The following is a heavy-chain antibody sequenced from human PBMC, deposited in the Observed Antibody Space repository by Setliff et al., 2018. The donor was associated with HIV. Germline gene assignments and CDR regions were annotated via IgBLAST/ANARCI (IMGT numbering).Heavy chain of an antibody. D-gene: IGHD6-19*01. V-gene: IGHV4-39*01. CDR1: GGSISPTNYY. J-gene: IGHJ4*02. CDR2: IYYSGST. Sequence: SETLSLTCTVSGGSISPTNYYWGWIRQPPGKGLEWIGSIYYSGSTYYKSSLKNRVTISVDTSKNHFSLKVNFVTAADTAVYYCATLQSSGWPHGIEYWGQGTLVTVLL. CDR3: ATLQSSGWPHGIEY.